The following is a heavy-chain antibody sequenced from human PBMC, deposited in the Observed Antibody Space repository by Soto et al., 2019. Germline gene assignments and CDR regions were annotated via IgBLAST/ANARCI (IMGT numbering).Heavy chain of an antibody. Sequence: EVQLVESGGGLVQPGGSLRLSCAASGFTFSSYAMHWVRQAPGKGLEYVSAISSNGGSTYYANSVKGRFTISRDNSKNTLYLPMGSLRAEDMAVYYCARDGIRHFSGDFDWLVNSHAFDIWGQGTMVTVSS. CDR3: ARDGIRHFSGDFDWLVNSHAFDI. D-gene: IGHD3-9*01. CDR2: ISSNGGST. CDR1: GFTFSSYA. J-gene: IGHJ3*02. V-gene: IGHV3-64*01.